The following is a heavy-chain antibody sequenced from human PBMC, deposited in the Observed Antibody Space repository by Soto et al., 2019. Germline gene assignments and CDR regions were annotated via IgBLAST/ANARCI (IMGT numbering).Heavy chain of an antibody. D-gene: IGHD3-10*01. V-gene: IGHV4-34*01. CDR2: INHSGST. CDR3: ARGQGVGITMFRGFGRPHAYFDF. Sequence: SETLSLTCAVYGGSFSGYYWSWCRQPPGKGLEWIGEINHSGSTNYNPSLKSRVTISVDTSKNQFSLRLSSVTAADTAVYYCARGQGVGITMFRGFGRPHAYFDFWGQGSLDTGSA. J-gene: IGHJ4*02. CDR1: GGSFSGYY.